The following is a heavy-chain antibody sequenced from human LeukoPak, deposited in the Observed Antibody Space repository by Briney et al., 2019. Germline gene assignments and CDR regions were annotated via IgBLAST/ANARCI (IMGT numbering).Heavy chain of an antibody. J-gene: IGHJ4*02. D-gene: IGHD5-12*01. V-gene: IGHV1-2*04. CDR2: INPNSGGT. Sequence: GASVKVSCKASGYTFTGYYMHWVRQAPGQGLEWMGWINPNSGGTNYAQKFQGWVTMTRDTSISTAYMELSRLRSDDTAVYYCATTRRGGYDPYFDYWGQGTLVTVSS. CDR1: GYTFTGYY. CDR3: ATTRRGGYDPYFDY.